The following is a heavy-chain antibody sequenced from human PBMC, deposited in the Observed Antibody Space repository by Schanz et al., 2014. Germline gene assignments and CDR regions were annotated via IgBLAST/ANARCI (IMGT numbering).Heavy chain of an antibody. J-gene: IGHJ4*02. Sequence: VQLVESGGGVVQPGRSLRLSCAASGFTFNSYAMSWVRQAPGRGLEWVSGISGSGGTTHYADSVEGRFTISRDNSRNTLYLQMNSLRTEDTAVYYGARDAADFYDILTEEDYWGQGTLVTVSS. V-gene: IGHV3-23*04. CDR2: ISGSGGTT. CDR3: ARDAADFYDILTEEDY. CDR1: GFTFNSYA. D-gene: IGHD3-9*01.